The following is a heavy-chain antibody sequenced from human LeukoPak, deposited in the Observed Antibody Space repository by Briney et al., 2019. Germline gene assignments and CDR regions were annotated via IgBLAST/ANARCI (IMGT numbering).Heavy chain of an antibody. V-gene: IGHV3-23*01. CDR2: ISGSGART. J-gene: IGHJ4*02. CDR1: GFTFSNYD. Sequence: PGGSLRLSCTASGFTFSNYDVNWVRQAPGKGLEWVSSISGSGARTYYADSVKGRLTIARDNSKTMVYLLMNNLRAEDTALYYCAKESGDTPTRRVGEFDSWGQGTLVTVSS. CDR3: AKESGDTPTRRVGEFDS. D-gene: IGHD5-18*01.